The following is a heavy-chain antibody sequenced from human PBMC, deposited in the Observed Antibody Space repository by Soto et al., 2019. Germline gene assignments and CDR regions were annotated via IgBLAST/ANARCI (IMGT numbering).Heavy chain of an antibody. J-gene: IGHJ4*02. D-gene: IGHD2-15*01. V-gene: IGHV3-74*01. CDR1: GFTFSSYW. CDR3: VRTSLVVAAATREDY. Sequence: EVQLVESGGGLVQPRGSLRLSCAASGFTFSSYWMHWVRQAPGKGLVWVSRINSDGSSTSYADSVKGRFTISRDNAKNTLYLQMNSLRAEDTAVYYCVRTSLVVAAATREDYWGRGTLVTVSS. CDR2: INSDGSST.